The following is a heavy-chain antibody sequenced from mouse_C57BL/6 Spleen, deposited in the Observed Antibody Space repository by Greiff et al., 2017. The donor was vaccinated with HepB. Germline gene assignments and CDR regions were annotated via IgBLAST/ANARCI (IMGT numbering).Heavy chain of an antibody. CDR3: ARKFITTVVDYWYFDV. CDR2: ISSGSSTI. V-gene: IGHV5-17*01. D-gene: IGHD1-1*01. J-gene: IGHJ1*03. Sequence: EVKLQESGGGLVKPGGSLKLSCAASGFTFSDYGMHWVRQAPEKGLEWVAYISSGSSTIYYADTVKGRFTISRDNAKNTLFLQMTSLRSEDTAMYYCARKFITTVVDYWYFDVWGTGTTVTVSS. CDR1: GFTFSDYG.